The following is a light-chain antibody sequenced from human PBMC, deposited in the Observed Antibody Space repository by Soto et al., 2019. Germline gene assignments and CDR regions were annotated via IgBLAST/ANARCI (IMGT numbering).Light chain of an antibody. V-gene: IGKV1-5*01. CDR2: EAS. Sequence: DIQITHSPSTLSASIGDRGTITCRARQSVRRWLAWCQKRPRKAPGLLMYEASNFESGVQSRFGGSGSGTEFTLTINNLQPGDFATYYCQQYDSYPYTFGQETKVDIK. CDR3: QQYDSYPYT. J-gene: IGKJ2*01. CDR1: QSVRRW.